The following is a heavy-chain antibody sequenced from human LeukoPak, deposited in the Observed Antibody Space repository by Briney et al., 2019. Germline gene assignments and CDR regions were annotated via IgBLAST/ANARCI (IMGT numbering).Heavy chain of an antibody. CDR2: ISGSGGSA. D-gene: IGHD3-16*01. Sequence: GGSLRLSCAASGFTFSNYAMSWVRQAPGKGLEWVSGISGSGGSASYADSVRGRFTISRDNAKDTLYVQMNSLRAEDTAIYYCAKLRIAFGGLIRDAFDIWGQGAMVSVSS. CDR1: GFTFSNYA. J-gene: IGHJ3*02. V-gene: IGHV3-23*01. CDR3: AKLRIAFGGLIRDAFDI.